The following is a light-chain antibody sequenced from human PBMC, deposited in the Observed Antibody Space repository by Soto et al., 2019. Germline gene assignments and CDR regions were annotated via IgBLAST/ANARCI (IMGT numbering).Light chain of an antibody. Sequence: ETVLTQSPGTLSLSPGERATLSCRASQSVSSSSLAWYQQRPGQAPRLLIYCTSSRATGIPDRFSGSGSGTDFTLTISRLEPEDFAVYFCQRYGSSPLITFGQGTRLEI. J-gene: IGKJ5*01. CDR1: QSVSSSS. V-gene: IGKV3-20*01. CDR2: CTS. CDR3: QRYGSSPLIT.